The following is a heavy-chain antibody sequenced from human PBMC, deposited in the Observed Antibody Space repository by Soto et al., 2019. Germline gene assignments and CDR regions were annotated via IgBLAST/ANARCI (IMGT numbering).Heavy chain of an antibody. CDR1: GDSVSSNSAA. D-gene: IGHD2-21*02. V-gene: IGHV6-1*01. CDR2: TYYRSKWYN. J-gene: IGHJ1*01. Sequence: SQTLSLTCAISGDSVSSNSAAWNWIRQSPSRGLEWLGRTYYRSKWYNDYAVSVKSRITINPDTSKNQFSLQLNSVTPEDTAVYYCAKGNKAYCGGDCYGNEYFQHWGQGTLVTVSS. CDR3: AKGNKAYCGGDCYGNEYFQH.